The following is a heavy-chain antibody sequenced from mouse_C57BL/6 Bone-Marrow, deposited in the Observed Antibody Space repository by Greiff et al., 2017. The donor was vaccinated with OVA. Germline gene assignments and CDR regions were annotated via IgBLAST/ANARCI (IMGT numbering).Heavy chain of an antibody. CDR3: TRRYYDYGGFAY. V-gene: IGHV1-15*01. CDR1: GYTFTDYE. J-gene: IGHJ3*01. D-gene: IGHD2-4*01. CDR2: IDPETGGT. Sequence: VQLQESGAELVRPGASVTLSCKASGYTFTDYEMHWVKQTPVHGLEWIGAIDPETGGTAYNQKIKGKAILTADKSSSTAYMELRSLTSEDSAVYYCTRRYYDYGGFAYWGQGTLVTVSA.